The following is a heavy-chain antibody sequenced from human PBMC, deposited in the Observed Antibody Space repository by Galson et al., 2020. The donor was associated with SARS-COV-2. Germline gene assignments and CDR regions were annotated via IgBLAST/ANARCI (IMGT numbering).Heavy chain of an antibody. CDR3: ARGRGQLES. CDR2: SYYSGST. D-gene: IGHD6-13*01. V-gene: IGHV4-59*01. J-gene: IGHJ5*02. Sequence: SETLSLTCSVSGGSLSYSYWSWVRQSPGKGLEWIGYSYYSGSTNYNPSLRSRVTISVDTSKSQFSLRLTSVTAADTAVYYCARGRGQLESWGQGTLVSGSS. CDR1: GGSLSYSY.